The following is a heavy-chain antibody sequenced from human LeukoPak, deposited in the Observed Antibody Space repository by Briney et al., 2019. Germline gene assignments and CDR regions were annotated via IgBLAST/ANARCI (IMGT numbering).Heavy chain of an antibody. CDR2: ISAYNGNT. CDR3: ARDRPYYDILTGPDY. Sequence: ASVKVSCKASGYTFTSYGIGWVRQAPGQGLEWMGWISAYNGNTNYAQKLQGRVTMTTDTSTSTAYMELRSLRSDDTAVYYCARDRPYYDILTGPDYWGQGTLVTVSS. V-gene: IGHV1-18*01. CDR1: GYTFTSYG. D-gene: IGHD3-9*01. J-gene: IGHJ4*02.